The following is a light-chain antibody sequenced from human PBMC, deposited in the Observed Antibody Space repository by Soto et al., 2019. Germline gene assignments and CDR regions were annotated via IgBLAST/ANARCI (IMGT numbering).Light chain of an antibody. J-gene: IGKJ3*01. CDR1: QSVSSSY. Sequence: EIVLTQSPGTLSLSPGERATLSCRASQSVSSSYLARYQQKPGQAPRLLIYGASSRATGIPDRFSGSGSGTDFTLTISRLEPEDFAVYYCKQYGSSPPVTFGPGTKVDIK. CDR2: GAS. CDR3: KQYGSSPPVT. V-gene: IGKV3-20*01.